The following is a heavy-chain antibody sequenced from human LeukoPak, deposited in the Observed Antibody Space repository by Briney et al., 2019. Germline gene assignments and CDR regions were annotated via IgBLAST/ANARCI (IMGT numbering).Heavy chain of an antibody. CDR1: GFTFSSYA. Sequence: PGGSLRLSCAASGFTFSSYAMSWVRQAPGKGLGWVSAISGSGGSTYYADSVKGRFTISRDNSKNTLYLQMNSLRAEDTAVYYCAKVIDYYDSSGYTYWGQGTLVTVSS. CDR3: AKVIDYYDSSGYTY. D-gene: IGHD3-22*01. V-gene: IGHV3-23*01. CDR2: ISGSGGST. J-gene: IGHJ4*02.